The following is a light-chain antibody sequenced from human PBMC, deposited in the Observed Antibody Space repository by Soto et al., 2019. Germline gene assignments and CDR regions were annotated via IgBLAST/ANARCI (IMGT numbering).Light chain of an antibody. CDR3: SSYTSSSTV. CDR1: SSDVGGYNY. Sequence: ALTQPASVSGSPGQSITLSCTGTSSDVGGYNYVSWYQQHPGKAPKLMIYDVSNRPSGVSNRFSGSKSGNTASLTISGLQAEDEADYYCSSYTSSSTVFGGGTKLTVL. CDR2: DVS. V-gene: IGLV2-14*01. J-gene: IGLJ3*02.